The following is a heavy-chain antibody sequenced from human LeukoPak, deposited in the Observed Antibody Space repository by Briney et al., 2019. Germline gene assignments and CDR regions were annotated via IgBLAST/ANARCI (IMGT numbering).Heavy chain of an antibody. D-gene: IGHD4-17*01. CDR3: ARVSPNTVTTLQYFDY. CDR2: ISSSGSTI. Sequence: GGSLRLSCAASGFTFSSYEMNWVRQAPGKGLEWVSYISSSGSTIYYADSVKGRFTISRDNAKNSLFLQMNSLRAEDTAVYYCARVSPNTVTTLQYFDYWGQGTLVTVSS. CDR1: GFTFSSYE. J-gene: IGHJ4*02. V-gene: IGHV3-48*03.